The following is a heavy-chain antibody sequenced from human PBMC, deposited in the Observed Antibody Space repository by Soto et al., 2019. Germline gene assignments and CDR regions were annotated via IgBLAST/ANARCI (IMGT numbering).Heavy chain of an antibody. D-gene: IGHD2-8*01. CDR2: ISGSGDKT. CDR3: ARESKWYGGQYFQD. CDR1: GFTFKYYA. J-gene: IGHJ1*01. Sequence: EVQLLQSGGGLAQPGTSLRLSCAASGFTFKYYAMTWVRQAPGKGLEWVSTISGSGDKTDYADSVKGRFRVSRDNSKDTLDLQMDSLRADDTALYYCARESKWYGGQYFQDWGQGTLVTVSS. V-gene: IGHV3-23*01.